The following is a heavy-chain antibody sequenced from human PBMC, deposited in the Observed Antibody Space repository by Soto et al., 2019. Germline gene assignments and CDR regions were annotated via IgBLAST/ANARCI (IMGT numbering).Heavy chain of an antibody. CDR3: ARDIVDSSGYSRTFDY. J-gene: IGHJ4*02. CDR1: GFTFSSYS. Sequence: EVQLVESGGGLVKPGGSLRLSCAASGFTFSSYSMNWVRQAPGKGLEWVSSISSSSSYIYYADSVKGRFTISRDNAKNSLYLQMNSLRAEDTAVYYCARDIVDSSGYSRTFDYWGQGTLVTVSS. V-gene: IGHV3-21*01. D-gene: IGHD3-22*01. CDR2: ISSSSSYI.